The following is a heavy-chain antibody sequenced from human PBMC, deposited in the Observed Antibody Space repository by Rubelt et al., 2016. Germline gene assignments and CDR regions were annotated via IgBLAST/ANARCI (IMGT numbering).Heavy chain of an antibody. Sequence: EVQLVESGGIVVLPGDSLRLSCAASGFAFGDYAMHWVRQAPGEGLECVALISWAGGVTYYAYSVKGRFTISLDNSKNSLYLQMNVLRREDTALYFCAKEPREHYYNYYMDVWGKGTTVTVSS. CDR1: GFAFGDYA. D-gene: IGHD1-1*01. J-gene: IGHJ6*03. CDR3: AKEPREHYYNYYMDV. CDR2: ISWAGGVT. V-gene: IGHV3-43D*03.